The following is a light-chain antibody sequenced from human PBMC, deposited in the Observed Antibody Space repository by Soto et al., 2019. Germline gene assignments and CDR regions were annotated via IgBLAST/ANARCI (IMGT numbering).Light chain of an antibody. CDR3: HQRQSWPRT. CDR2: QTS. CDR1: QYINTR. Sequence: EVVLSQSLATLSSFPGDRVTLSCRASQYINTRLAWYQHRPGQAPRLLIYQTSIRAAGIPARFSASGTGTDFTLTISDVQPEDFAVYYCHQRQSWPRTFGQRTKAAIK. J-gene: IGKJ1*01. V-gene: IGKV3-11*01.